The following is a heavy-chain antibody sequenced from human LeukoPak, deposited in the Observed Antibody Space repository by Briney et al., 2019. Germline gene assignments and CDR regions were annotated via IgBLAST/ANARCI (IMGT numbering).Heavy chain of an antibody. Sequence: GGSLRLSCAASGFTFSSYAMSWVRQAPGKGLEWVSAISGSGGSTYYADSVKGRFTISRDNSKNTLYLQMNSLGAEDTAVYYCAKGGNYGDYLDYYYYYMDVWGKGTTVTVSS. D-gene: IGHD4-17*01. J-gene: IGHJ6*03. CDR2: ISGSGGST. CDR1: GFTFSSYA. CDR3: AKGGNYGDYLDYYYYYMDV. V-gene: IGHV3-23*01.